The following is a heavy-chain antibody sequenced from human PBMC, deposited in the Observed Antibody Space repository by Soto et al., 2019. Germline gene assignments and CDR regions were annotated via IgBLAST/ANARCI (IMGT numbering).Heavy chain of an antibody. V-gene: IGHV6-1*01. Sequence: SQTLSLTCAISGDSVSSNSAAWNCIRQSPSRGLEWLGRTYYRSNWNNHYAEAVKSRITINPDTSKNQFSLVLNSVTPEDTAVYYCAGEKYGSGSHFDYWGQGTPVTVSS. CDR1: GDSVSSNSAA. J-gene: IGHJ4*02. CDR3: AGEKYGSGSHFDY. CDR2: TYYRSNWNN. D-gene: IGHD3-10*01.